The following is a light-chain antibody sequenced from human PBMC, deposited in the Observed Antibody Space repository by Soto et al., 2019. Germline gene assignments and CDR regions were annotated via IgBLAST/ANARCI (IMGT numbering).Light chain of an antibody. V-gene: IGKV1-27*01. CDR1: QGISNY. J-gene: IGKJ3*01. CDR3: QKYNSAPLFT. CDR2: AAS. Sequence: DIQMTQSPSSLSASVGDRVTITCRASQGISNYLAWYQQKPGKVPKLLIYAASTLQSGFPSRFSGSGSGTDFTLTISSLQPEDVATYYCQKYNSAPLFTFGPGTKVDIK.